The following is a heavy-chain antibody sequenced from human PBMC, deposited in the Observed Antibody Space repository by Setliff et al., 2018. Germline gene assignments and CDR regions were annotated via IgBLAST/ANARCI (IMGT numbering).Heavy chain of an antibody. J-gene: IGHJ6*04. CDR2: LNPSSGDT. CDR1: GYPFTSYD. D-gene: IGHD3-3*01. CDR3: ARGRTRTSTTFGIVSLSP. Sequence: ASVKVSCKASGYPFTSYDIHWLRLTSGQGLEWMGWLNPSSGDTGFAPKFQGRVTVTRDTSINTANMELSRLTSEDTAVYYCARGRTRTSTTFGIVSLSPWGDGTTVTVSS. V-gene: IGHV1-8*02.